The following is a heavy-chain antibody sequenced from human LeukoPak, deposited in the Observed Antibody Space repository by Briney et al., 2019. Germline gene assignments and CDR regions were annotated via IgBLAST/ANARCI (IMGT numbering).Heavy chain of an antibody. CDR2: IKQDGSEK. Sequence: PGGSLRLSYAASGFTFSSYWMSWVRQAPGKGLEWVANIKQDGSEKYYVDSVKGRFTISRDNAKNSLYLQMNSLRAEDTAVYYCARVGCSGGSCFDYWGQGTLVTVSS. D-gene: IGHD2-15*01. CDR3: ARVGCSGGSCFDY. J-gene: IGHJ4*02. V-gene: IGHV3-7*03. CDR1: GFTFSSYW.